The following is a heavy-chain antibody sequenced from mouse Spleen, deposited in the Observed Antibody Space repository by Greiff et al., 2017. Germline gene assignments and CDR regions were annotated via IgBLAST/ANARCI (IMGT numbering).Heavy chain of an antibody. CDR2: ISSGGSYT. CDR3: ARNDGYYRYYAMDY. CDR1: GFTFSSYA. Sequence: EVKLVESGGGLVKPGGSLKLSCAASGFTFSSYAMSWVRQTPEKRLEWVATISSGGSYTYYPDSVKGRFTISRDNAKNTLYLQMSSLRSEDTAMYYCARNDGYYRYYAMDYSGQGTSVTVSS. J-gene: IGHJ4*01. D-gene: IGHD2-3*01. V-gene: IGHV5-9-1*01.